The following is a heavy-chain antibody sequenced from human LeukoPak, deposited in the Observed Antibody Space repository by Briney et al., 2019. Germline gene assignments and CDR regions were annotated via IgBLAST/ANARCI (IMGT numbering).Heavy chain of an antibody. V-gene: IGHV4-59*01. CDR1: GGSISSYY. CDR3: ARDPGRDAFDI. CDR2: IYYSGST. D-gene: IGHD1-14*01. J-gene: IGHJ3*02. Sequence: SETLSLTCTVSGGSISSYYWSWIRQPPGKGLEWIGYIYYSGSTNYNPSLKSRVTISADTSKNQFSLKLSSVTAADTAVYYCARDPGRDAFDIWGQGTMVTVSS.